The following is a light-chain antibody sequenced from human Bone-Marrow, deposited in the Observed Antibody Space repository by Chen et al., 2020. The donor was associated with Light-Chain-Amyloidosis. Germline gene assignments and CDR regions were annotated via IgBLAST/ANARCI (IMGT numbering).Light chain of an antibody. J-gene: IGLJ2*01. Sequence: SYELTQPPSVSVSPGQTARITCSGDDLPTKYAYWYQQKPGQAPGLVIHRDTERPSGSSERFCGSSSGTTATLTISGVQAEDEADYHCQSADSSGTYEVIFGGGTKLTVL. V-gene: IGLV3-25*03. CDR1: DLPTKY. CDR3: QSADSSGTYEVI. CDR2: RDT.